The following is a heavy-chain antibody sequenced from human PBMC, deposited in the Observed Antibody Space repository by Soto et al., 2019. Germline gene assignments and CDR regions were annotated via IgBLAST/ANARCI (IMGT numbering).Heavy chain of an antibody. CDR1: GYTFTGHY. J-gene: IGHJ5*02. V-gene: IGHV1-2*02. D-gene: IGHD6-6*01. CDR2: INPNTGAT. Sequence: AAVKVSCKASGYTFTGHYIHWVRQAPGQGLEWMGWINPNTGATKYSQKFQGRVTMTRDTSITTAFMDLNRLTYEDTAVFLCARESDFVSPRNWFDPWGQGTLVTVSS. CDR3: ARESDFVSPRNWFDP.